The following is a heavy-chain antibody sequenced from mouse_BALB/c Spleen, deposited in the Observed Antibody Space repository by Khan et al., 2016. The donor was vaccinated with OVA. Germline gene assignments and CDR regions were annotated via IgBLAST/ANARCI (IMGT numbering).Heavy chain of an antibody. CDR2: IWNDGNT. D-gene: IGHD2-10*01. Sequence: QVHVKQSGPGLVAPSQSLSITCTISGFSLTNYGVHWVRQPPGKGLEWLVVIWNDGNTAYNSALKSRLTISKDNSKSQVFLKMNSLQTDDTAMYCCARQPYYHYNIMDYWGQGTSVTVSS. CDR1: GFSLTNYG. J-gene: IGHJ4*01. V-gene: IGHV2-6-1*01. CDR3: ARQPYYHYNIMDY.